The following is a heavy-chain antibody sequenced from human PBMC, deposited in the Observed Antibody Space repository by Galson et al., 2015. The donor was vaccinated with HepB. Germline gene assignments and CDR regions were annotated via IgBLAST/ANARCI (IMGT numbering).Heavy chain of an antibody. D-gene: IGHD1-1*01. CDR3: ARSAASRRYNWNDAWFDP. V-gene: IGHV1-69*01. Sequence: SCKASGGTFSSYAISWVRQAPGQGLEWMGGIIPIFGTANYAQRFQGRVTITADESTSTAYMELSSLRSEDTAVYYCARSAASRRYNWNDAWFDPWGQGTLVTVSS. CDR2: IIPIFGTA. J-gene: IGHJ5*02. CDR1: GGTFSSYA.